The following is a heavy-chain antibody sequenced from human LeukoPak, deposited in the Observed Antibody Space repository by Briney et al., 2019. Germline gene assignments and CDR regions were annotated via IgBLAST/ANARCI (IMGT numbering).Heavy chain of an antibody. Sequence: SETLSLTCTVSGGSIYSTSFYWGWIRRPPGKGLERIGSMYYDGSTYYNPSLKSRVNISVDTSKNHFSLKLTSVTAADTAVYYCARAMGNGPRAYYYYGMDVWGQGTTVTVSS. CDR3: ARAMGNGPRAYYYYGMDV. CDR2: MYYDGST. J-gene: IGHJ6*02. CDR1: GGSIYSTSFY. D-gene: IGHD5-18*01. V-gene: IGHV4-39*02.